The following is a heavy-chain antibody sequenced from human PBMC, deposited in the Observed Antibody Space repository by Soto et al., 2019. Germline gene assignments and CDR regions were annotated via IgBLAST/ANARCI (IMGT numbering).Heavy chain of an antibody. Sequence: GGSLRLSCAASGFTFSSYAMSWVRQAPWKGLEWVSAISGGGGSTYYAASVKGRFTISRDNSKNTLYLQMNSLRAEDTAVYYCAKEGPLSGSHSTDYWGQGTLVTVSS. CDR2: ISGGGGST. CDR1: GFTFSSYA. CDR3: AKEGPLSGSHSTDY. D-gene: IGHD1-26*01. V-gene: IGHV3-23*01. J-gene: IGHJ4*02.